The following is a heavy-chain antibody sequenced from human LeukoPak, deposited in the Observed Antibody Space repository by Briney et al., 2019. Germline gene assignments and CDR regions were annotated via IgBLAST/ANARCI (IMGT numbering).Heavy chain of an antibody. CDR3: ARPHIVATRGSLGY. V-gene: IGHV3-7*01. CDR2: IKQDGSEK. CDR1: GFTFSSYW. Sequence: GGSLRLSCAASGFTFSSYWMSWVRQAPGKGLEWVANIKQDGSEKYYVDSVKGRFTISRDNAKNSVYLQMNSLRAEDTAVYYCARPHIVATRGSLGYWGQGSLVTVSS. J-gene: IGHJ4*02. D-gene: IGHD5-12*01.